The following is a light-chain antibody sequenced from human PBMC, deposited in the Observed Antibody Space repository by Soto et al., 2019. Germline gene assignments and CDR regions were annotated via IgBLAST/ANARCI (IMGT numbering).Light chain of an antibody. J-gene: IGKJ1*01. Sequence: EIVMTQSPATLSESPGERATLSCRASQSVSSNLAWYQQKPGQAPRRLIYGASTRATGIPARLIGSGSGPEFTLTISSLQSEAFAVYYCPQYNNWPPRSWTSGPGTKVEI. CDR1: QSVSSN. CDR3: PQYNNWPPRSWT. CDR2: GAS. V-gene: IGKV3-15*01.